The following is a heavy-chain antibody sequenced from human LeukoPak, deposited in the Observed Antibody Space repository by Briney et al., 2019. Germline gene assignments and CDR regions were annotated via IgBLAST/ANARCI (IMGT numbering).Heavy chain of an antibody. V-gene: IGHV4-59*01. CDR2: IYYSGST. CDR3: AGSSWYSSWWFDP. D-gene: IGHD6-13*01. Sequence: PSETLSLTCTVSGGFISSYYWSWIRQPPGKGLEWIGYIYYSGSTNYNPSLKSRVTISVDTSKNQFSLKLSSVTAADTAVYYCAGSSWYSSWWFDPWGQGTLVTVSS. CDR1: GGFISSYY. J-gene: IGHJ5*02.